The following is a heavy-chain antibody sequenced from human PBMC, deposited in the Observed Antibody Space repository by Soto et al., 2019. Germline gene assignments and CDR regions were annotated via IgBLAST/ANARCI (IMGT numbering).Heavy chain of an antibody. J-gene: IGHJ3*01. CDR1: GITVSSNY. Sequence: EVQLVESGGGLIQPGGSLRLSCAASGITVSSNYMSWVRQAPGKGLEWVSVIYSGGITYYADSVKGRFTMSRDKSKNTLYLPMNILRAEDTAVYYCARGGGTSAVDLWGQGTMVTVSS. V-gene: IGHV3-53*01. CDR2: IYSGGIT. D-gene: IGHD1-26*01. CDR3: ARGGGTSAVDL.